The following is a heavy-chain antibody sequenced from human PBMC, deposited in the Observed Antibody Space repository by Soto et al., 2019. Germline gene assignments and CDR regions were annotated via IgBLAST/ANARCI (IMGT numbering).Heavy chain of an antibody. J-gene: IGHJ6*01. CDR3: VRGNIAYSCINTRPAGMDD. V-gene: IGHV3-48*02. Sequence: EVQLVESGGGLVQPGGSLRLSCAASGFTFTTYSMSWFRQAPGKGLEWVSYITSSSGTIYYADSAKGRFTISRDNAKCSQYQQMNSLRDEDTAVYYGVRGNIAYSCINTRPAGMDDW. CDR1: GFTFTTYS. CDR2: ITSSSGTI. D-gene: IGHD6-13*01.